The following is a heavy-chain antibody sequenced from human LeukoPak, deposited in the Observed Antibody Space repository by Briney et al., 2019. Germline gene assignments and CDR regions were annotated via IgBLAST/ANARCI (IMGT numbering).Heavy chain of an antibody. Sequence: SETLSLTCTVSGGPITSCYWSWIRQTPGKGLEWIGHIYYNGRTRYNPSLRSRVTISIDTSKTQFSLRLSSVTAADTAVYYCAKDVPIPSAGSWFDPWGQGTLVTVSS. J-gene: IGHJ5*02. D-gene: IGHD6-13*01. CDR1: GGPITSCY. CDR2: IYYNGRT. V-gene: IGHV4-59*01. CDR3: AKDVPIPSAGSWFDP.